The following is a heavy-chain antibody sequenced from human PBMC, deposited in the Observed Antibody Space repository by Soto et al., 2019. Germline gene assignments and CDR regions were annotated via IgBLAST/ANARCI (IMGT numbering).Heavy chain of an antibody. CDR1: GFTFSSYS. CDR3: GRDRSHYAGVGKIDP. V-gene: IGHV3-48*02. J-gene: IGHJ5*02. Sequence: QPGGSLRLSCAASGFTFSSYSMNWVRQPPGKGLEWVSYISSSSDTIFYADSVKGRFTISRDNAKNSLYLQMNSLRDEDTAVYYCGRDRSHYAGVGKIDPWGQGTLVTVSS. CDR2: ISSSSDTI. D-gene: IGHD3-10*01.